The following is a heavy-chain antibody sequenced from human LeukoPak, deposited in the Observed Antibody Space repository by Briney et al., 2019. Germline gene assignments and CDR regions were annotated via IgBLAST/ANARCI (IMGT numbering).Heavy chain of an antibody. CDR2: INPNSGGT. V-gene: IGHV1-2*02. CDR1: GYTFTGYY. CDR3: ARACGGDCYSNT. Sequence: ASVKVSCKASGYTFTGYYMHWVRQAPGQGLEWMGWINPNSGGTNYAQKFQGRVTMTRDTSISTAYMELSRLRSDDTAVYYCARACGGDCYSNTWGQGTLVTASS. D-gene: IGHD2-21*01. J-gene: IGHJ4*02.